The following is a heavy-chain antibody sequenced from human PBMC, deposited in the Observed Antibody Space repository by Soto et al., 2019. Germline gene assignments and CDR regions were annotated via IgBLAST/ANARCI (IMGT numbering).Heavy chain of an antibody. J-gene: IGHJ6*02. CDR1: VFTFISYA. V-gene: IGHV3-23*01. Sequence: GWSLRLACASSVFTFISYAMTWVRQAPGKGLEWVSAISDSGDSTYYADSVKGRFTISRDNSKNTLYLQMNSLRAEDTAIYYCAKAATYCSSTSCLRPANPDVWGQGTTVTVSS. CDR2: ISDSGDST. CDR3: AKAATYCSSTSCLRPANPDV. D-gene: IGHD2-2*01.